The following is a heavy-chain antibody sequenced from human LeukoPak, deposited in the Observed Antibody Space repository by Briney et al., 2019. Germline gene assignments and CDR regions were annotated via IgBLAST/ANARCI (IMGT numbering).Heavy chain of an antibody. CDR3: ARRVAVNPRYYFDY. Sequence: KPSDTLSLTCTVSGGSISSAGYYWSRIRQHPGKGLEWIGYIYYSGSTYYNPSLKSRFTISVDTSKNQFSLKLSSVTAADTAVYYCARRVAVNPRYYFDYWGQGTLVTVSS. J-gene: IGHJ4*02. CDR2: IYYSGST. D-gene: IGHD3-22*01. CDR1: GGSISSAGYY. V-gene: IGHV4-61*08.